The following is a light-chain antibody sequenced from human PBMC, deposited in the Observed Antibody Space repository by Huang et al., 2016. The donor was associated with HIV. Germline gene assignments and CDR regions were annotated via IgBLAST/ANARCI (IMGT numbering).Light chain of an antibody. CDR2: GAS. CDR1: QGGSTY. Sequence: EVILTQSPGTLSLSPGERATLSCRASQGGSTYLAWYQQKPGQAPRLLIYGASNRATGIPDRFSGSGSGTDFTLTISRLEPEDFAVYFCQQYDAFPCAFGQGTKLEI. J-gene: IGKJ2*02. CDR3: QQYDAFPCA. V-gene: IGKV3-20*01.